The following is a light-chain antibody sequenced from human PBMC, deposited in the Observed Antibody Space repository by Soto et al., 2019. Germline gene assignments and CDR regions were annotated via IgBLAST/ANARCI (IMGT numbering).Light chain of an antibody. V-gene: IGKV1-39*01. CDR3: QQSDSIPIT. J-gene: IGKJ5*01. CDR1: QKIDIY. CDR2: AAS. Sequence: IDLTQSSSSVSAYVADRGTHYFRASQKIDIYLNWYQLKXGKAPKXXSYAASSLQSGVPSRFSGSGSGTDFTLAISSLKPEDFATYYCQQSDSIPITFGQGTRLEIK.